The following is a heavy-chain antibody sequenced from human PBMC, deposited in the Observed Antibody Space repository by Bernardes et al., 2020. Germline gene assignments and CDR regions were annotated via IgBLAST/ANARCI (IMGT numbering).Heavy chain of an antibody. Sequence: ASVKVSCKASGYTFTSYNINWVRPAPGQGLEWMGWISDYNGNTNYAQKLQGRVTMTTDTSTSTAYMELRSLRSDDTAVYYCARSYCGGDCYNHDAFDIWSQGKMVTVSS. V-gene: IGHV1-18*04. J-gene: IGHJ3*02. CDR1: GYTFTSYN. CDR3: ARSYCGGDCYNHDAFDI. CDR2: ISDYNGNT. D-gene: IGHD2-21*02.